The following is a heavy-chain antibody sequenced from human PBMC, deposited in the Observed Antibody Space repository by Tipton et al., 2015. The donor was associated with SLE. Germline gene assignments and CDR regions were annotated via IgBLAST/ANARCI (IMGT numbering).Heavy chain of an antibody. J-gene: IGHJ6*02. CDR1: GFTFTTYD. CDR2: ISYDGSNK. Sequence: EASGFTFTTYDMHWVRQAPGKGLEWVAVISYDGSNKYYADSVKGRFTISRDNSKNTLYLQVNSLRAEDTAVYYCARVLGSFYGMDVWGQGTTVTVSS. V-gene: IGHV3-30*04. CDR3: ARVLGSFYGMDV.